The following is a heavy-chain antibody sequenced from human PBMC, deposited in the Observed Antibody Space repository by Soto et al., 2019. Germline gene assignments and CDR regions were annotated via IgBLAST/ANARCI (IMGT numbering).Heavy chain of an antibody. CDR2: ISYDGSNK. J-gene: IGHJ6*02. CDR1: GFTFSSYC. D-gene: IGHD3-10*01. V-gene: IGHV3-30*18. Sequence: GGSLRLSCAASGFTFSSYCVHWVRQAPGKGLEWVAVISYDGSNKYYADSVKGRFTISRDSSKNTLYLEMNSLRPEDTAVYYCAKGEYYYGSGSPYYGMDVCSQGTTVTVSS. CDR3: AKGEYYYGSGSPYYGMDV.